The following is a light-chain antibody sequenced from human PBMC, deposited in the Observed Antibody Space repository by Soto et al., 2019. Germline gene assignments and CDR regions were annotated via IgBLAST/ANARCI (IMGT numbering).Light chain of an antibody. CDR2: GAS. CDR3: QRYDSLRT. V-gene: IGKV3-20*01. J-gene: IGKJ1*01. Sequence: EFVLTQSPGTLSLSPGERATLSCRASQSVSNNYLAWYQQKPGQAPRLLIYGASNRATGIPDRFSGSGSGTDFTLTITRLEPEDFAMYYCQRYDSLRTFGQGTKVDI. CDR1: QSVSNNY.